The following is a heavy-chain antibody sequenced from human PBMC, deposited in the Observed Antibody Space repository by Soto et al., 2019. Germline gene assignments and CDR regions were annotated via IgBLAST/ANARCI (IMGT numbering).Heavy chain of an antibody. CDR3: ARDAKAKYYYDSSGYSSQDY. CDR1: GFTFSSYA. J-gene: IGHJ4*02. V-gene: IGHV3-30-3*01. Sequence: PGGSLRLSCAASGFTFSSYAMHWVRQAPGKGLEWVAVISYDGSNKYYADSVKGRFTISRDNSKNTLYLQMNSLRAEDTAVYYCARDAKAKYYYDSSGYSSQDYWGQGTLVTVLL. CDR2: ISYDGSNK. D-gene: IGHD3-22*01.